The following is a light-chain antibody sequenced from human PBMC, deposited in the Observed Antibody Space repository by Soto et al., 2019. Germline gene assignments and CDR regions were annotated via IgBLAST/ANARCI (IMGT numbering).Light chain of an antibody. V-gene: IGKV4-1*01. CDR2: WAS. CDR1: QSIFYSSNNKNY. CDR3: QQYYTTRPVT. Sequence: DVVMTQSPDSLAVSLGERATINCKSSQSIFYSSNNKNYLAWYQQKPGQPPKLLIYWASTRESGVPDRFSGSGSGTDFTHTSSSLQAEDVAVYYWQQYYTTRPVTFGGGTKVEIK. J-gene: IGKJ4*01.